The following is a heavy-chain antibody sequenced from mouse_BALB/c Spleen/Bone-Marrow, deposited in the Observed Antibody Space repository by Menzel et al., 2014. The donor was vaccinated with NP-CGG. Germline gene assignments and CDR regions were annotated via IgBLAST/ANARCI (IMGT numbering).Heavy chain of an antibody. Sequence: EVKLMESGAELVKPGASVKLSCTASGFNIXDTYMHWVKQRPEQGLEWIGRIDPANGNTKYDPKFQGKATITADTSSNTAYLQLSSLTSEDTAVYYCARWLLNYYAMDYWGQGTSVTVSS. D-gene: IGHD2-3*01. J-gene: IGHJ4*01. CDR3: ARWLLNYYAMDY. V-gene: IGHV14-3*02. CDR1: GFNIXDTY. CDR2: IDPANGNT.